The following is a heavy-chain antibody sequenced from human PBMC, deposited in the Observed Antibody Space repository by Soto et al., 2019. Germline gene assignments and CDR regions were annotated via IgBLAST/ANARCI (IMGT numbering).Heavy chain of an antibody. CDR1: GGSISSGGYS. Sequence: PSETLSLTCAVSGGSISSGGYSWNWIRQPPGKGLEWIGYIYHSGSTLYNPSLKSRVTISVDKSKNQFSLKLTSVTAADTAVYYCARRPVTMVRGTPAPGYAFDIWGQGTVVTVSS. D-gene: IGHD3-10*01. J-gene: IGHJ3*02. CDR2: IYHSGST. CDR3: ARRPVTMVRGTPAPGYAFDI. V-gene: IGHV4-30-2*01.